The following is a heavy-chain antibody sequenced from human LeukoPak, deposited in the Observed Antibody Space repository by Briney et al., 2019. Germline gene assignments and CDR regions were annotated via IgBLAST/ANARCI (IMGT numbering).Heavy chain of an antibody. CDR3: ARERGSTNSYPLPIDC. Sequence: PGGSLRFSCEASGFSFNNNAMDWVRQAPGKGLEWVSGVLGGGGSTYYADSVKGRFTISRDNSKNTLYLQMTSLTAEDTAVYYCARERGSTNSYPLPIDCWGQGTLVTVSS. J-gene: IGHJ4*02. V-gene: IGHV3-23*01. CDR1: GFSFNNNA. D-gene: IGHD6-13*01. CDR2: VLGGGGST.